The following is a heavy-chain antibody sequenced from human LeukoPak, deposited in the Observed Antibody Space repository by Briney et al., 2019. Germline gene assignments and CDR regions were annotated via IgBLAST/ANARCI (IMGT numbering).Heavy chain of an antibody. Sequence: GASVTVSCKASGYTFTGYYMHWVRQAPGQGLEWMGWINPNSGGTNYAQKFQGRVTMTRDTSISTAYMELSRLRSDDTAVYYCARDFCSSTSCHYYYYYMDVWGKGTTVTISS. CDR3: ARDFCSSTSCHYYYYYMDV. D-gene: IGHD2-2*01. CDR2: INPNSGGT. J-gene: IGHJ6*03. CDR1: GYTFTGYY. V-gene: IGHV1-2*02.